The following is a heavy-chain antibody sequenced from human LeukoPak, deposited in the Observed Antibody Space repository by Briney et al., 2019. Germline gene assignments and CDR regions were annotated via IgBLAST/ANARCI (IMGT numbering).Heavy chain of an antibody. V-gene: IGHV3-23*01. Sequence: GGSLRLSCASSGFTFSNYAMSWVRQAPGEGLEWVSSISGSGLNTYYADSVKGRFTISRDNAKNSLYLQMNSLRAEDTAVYYCARGDSSGSYWGQGTLVTVSS. D-gene: IGHD3-22*01. CDR1: GFTFSNYA. J-gene: IGHJ4*02. CDR2: ISGSGLNT. CDR3: ARGDSSGSY.